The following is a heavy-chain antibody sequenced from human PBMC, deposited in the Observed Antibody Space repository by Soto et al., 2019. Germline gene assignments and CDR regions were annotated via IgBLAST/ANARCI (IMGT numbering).Heavy chain of an antibody. CDR2: IYYSGST. V-gene: IGHV4-39*01. D-gene: IGHD3-10*01. CDR3: EGKEFGELIFDY. CDR1: GGSISSSSYY. Sequence: SETLSLTCTVSGGSISSSSYYWGWIRQPPGKGLEWIGSIYYSGSTYYNPSLKSRVTISVDTSKDQFSLKLSSVTAADTAVYYPEGKEFGELIFDYWGQGTLVTVSS. J-gene: IGHJ4*02.